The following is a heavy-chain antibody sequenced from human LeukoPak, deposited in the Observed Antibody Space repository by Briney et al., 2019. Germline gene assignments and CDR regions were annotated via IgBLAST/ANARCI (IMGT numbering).Heavy chain of an antibody. CDR1: GYTFTVYY. CDR2: INPNSGGT. CDR3: ATGRIYYDSSDYAAFDI. J-gene: IGHJ3*02. Sequence: ASVKVSCKASGYTFTVYYMHWVRQAPGQGLEWMGWINPNSGGTNYAQKFQGRVTMTRDTSISTAYMELSRLRSADTAVYYCATGRIYYDSSDYAAFDIWGRGTMVTVSS. V-gene: IGHV1-2*02. D-gene: IGHD3-22*01.